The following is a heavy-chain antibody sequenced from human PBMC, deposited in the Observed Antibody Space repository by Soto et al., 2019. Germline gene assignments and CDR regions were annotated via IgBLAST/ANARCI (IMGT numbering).Heavy chain of an antibody. CDR2: IYHSGST. D-gene: IGHD5-12*01. CDR3: ARSVFSGYDFGTYYFDY. J-gene: IGHJ4*02. CDR1: SGSISSSNW. Sequence: SETLSLTCAVSSGSISSSNWWSWVRQPPGKGLEWIGEIYHSGSTNYSPSLKSRVTISVDKSKNQFSLKLSSVTAADTAVYYCARSVFSGYDFGTYYFDYWGQGTLVTVSS. V-gene: IGHV4-4*02.